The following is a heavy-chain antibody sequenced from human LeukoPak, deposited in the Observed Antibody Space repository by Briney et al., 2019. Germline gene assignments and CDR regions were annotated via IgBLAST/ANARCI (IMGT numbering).Heavy chain of an antibody. CDR2: ISSSSSYI. CDR3: ARVVSDRSGWTDY. J-gene: IGHJ4*02. Sequence: GGSLRLSCAASGFTFSSYSMNWVRQAPGKGLEWVSFISSSSSYIYYADSVKGRFTISRDNAKNSLYLQMNSLRAEDTAVYYCARVVSDRSGWTDYWGQGTLVTVPS. D-gene: IGHD3-10*01. V-gene: IGHV3-21*01. CDR1: GFTFSSYS.